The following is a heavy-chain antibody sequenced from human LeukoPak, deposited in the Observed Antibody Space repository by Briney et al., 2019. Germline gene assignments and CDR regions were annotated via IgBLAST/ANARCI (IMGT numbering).Heavy chain of an antibody. J-gene: IGHJ4*02. V-gene: IGHV4-59*01. CDR1: GVSIINYY. D-gene: IGHD2-2*01. CDR3: ARLPCTSCPSDY. Sequence: PSETLSLTCSVSGVSIINYYWSWIRQPPGKGLEYIGYVFYNGITKYNPSLRSRVTISVDTSQNQFSLKLRTVTAADTAVYYCARLPCTSCPSDYWGQGTLVTVSS. CDR2: VFYNGIT.